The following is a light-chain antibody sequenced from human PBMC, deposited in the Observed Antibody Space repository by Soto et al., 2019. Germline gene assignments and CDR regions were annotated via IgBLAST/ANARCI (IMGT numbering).Light chain of an antibody. V-gene: IGLV2-11*01. CDR3: CSYAGSFTEV. CDR1: SSDVGDYNY. J-gene: IGLJ2*01. Sequence: QSVLTQPPSVSGSPGQSVTISCTGTSSDVGDYNYVSWYQQHPGKVPKLLIYDVTKRPSWVPDRFSGSKSGNTASLTISGLQAEDEADYYCCSYAGSFTEVFGGGTKVTVL. CDR2: DVT.